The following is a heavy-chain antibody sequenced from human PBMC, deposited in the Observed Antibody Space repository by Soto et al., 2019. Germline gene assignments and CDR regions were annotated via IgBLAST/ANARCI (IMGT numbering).Heavy chain of an antibody. CDR2: ISGSGGST. V-gene: IGHV3-23*01. CDR3: ANRPLKVEGSDFDY. CDR1: GFTFTNYP. D-gene: IGHD3-10*01. J-gene: IGHJ4*02. Sequence: EVQVLDSGGGLVQPGGSLRLSCAASGFTFTNYPMAWVRQAPARGLEWVSTISGSGGSTFYADSVKGRFTISRDNSKNTEDLQMNSLRVEDTAVYYCANRPLKVEGSDFDYWGQGTLVTVSS.